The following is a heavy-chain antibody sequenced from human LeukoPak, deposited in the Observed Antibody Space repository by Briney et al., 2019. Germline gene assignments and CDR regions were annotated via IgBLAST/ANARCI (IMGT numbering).Heavy chain of an antibody. D-gene: IGHD6-13*01. J-gene: IGHJ6*03. CDR2: ISYDGSNK. Sequence: GGSLRLSCAASGFTFSSYGMHWVRQAPGKGLEWVAVISYDGSNKYYADSVKGRFTISRDNSKNTLYLQMNSLRAEDTAVYYCAKEGTYSSSWYPQYYYYYYMDVWGKGTTVTVSS. V-gene: IGHV3-30*18. CDR3: AKEGTYSSSWYPQYYYYYYMDV. CDR1: GFTFSSYG.